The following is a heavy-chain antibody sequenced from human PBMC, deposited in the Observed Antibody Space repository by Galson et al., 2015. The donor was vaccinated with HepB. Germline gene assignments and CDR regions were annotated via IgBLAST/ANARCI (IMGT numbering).Heavy chain of an antibody. D-gene: IGHD5-24*01. Sequence: LSLTCTVSDGSTSGSSDFWGWIRQPPGKGLEWIGHIYYTGTTHSNPSLKSRVTISVDTSKNQFSLSLRSLTAADTAIYFCARRTFNYFDPWSQGARVTVSS. V-gene: IGHV4-39*01. CDR3: ARRTFNYFDP. CDR2: IYYTGTT. J-gene: IGHJ5*02. CDR1: DGSTSGSSDF.